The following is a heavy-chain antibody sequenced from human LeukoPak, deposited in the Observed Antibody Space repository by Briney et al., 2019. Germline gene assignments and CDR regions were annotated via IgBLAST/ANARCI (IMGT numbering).Heavy chain of an antibody. Sequence: ASVKVSCKASGYTFTGYYMHWVRQAPGQGLEWMGWINPNSSGTNYAQKFQGRVTTTRDTPINTAYMELTSLRSDDTAVYYCARAEVIDYWGQGTLVTVSS. J-gene: IGHJ4*02. CDR3: ARAEVIDY. V-gene: IGHV1-2*02. D-gene: IGHD3-22*01. CDR2: INPNSSGT. CDR1: GYTFTGYY.